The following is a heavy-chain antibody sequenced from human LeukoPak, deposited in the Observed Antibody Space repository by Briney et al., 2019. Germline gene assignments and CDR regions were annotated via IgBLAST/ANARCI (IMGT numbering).Heavy chain of an antibody. Sequence: SETLSLTCTVSGGSISSGDYYWSWIRQPPGKGLEWIGYIYYSGSTYYNPSLKSRVTISVDTSKNQFSLKLRSVTAADTAVYYCALYCRLSSNCGYYGMDVWGQGTTVTVSS. D-gene: IGHD6-13*01. CDR2: IYYSGST. CDR3: ALYCRLSSNCGYYGMDV. V-gene: IGHV4-30-4*01. J-gene: IGHJ6*02. CDR1: GGSISSGDYY.